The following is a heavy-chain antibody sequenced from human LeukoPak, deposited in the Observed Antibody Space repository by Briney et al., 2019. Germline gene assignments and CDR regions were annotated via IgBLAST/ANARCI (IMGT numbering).Heavy chain of an antibody. Sequence: GGSLRLSCAASGFTFSSYGMHWVRQAPGKGLEWVAVISYDGGNKYYADSVKGRFTISRDNFKNTLYLQMNSLRAEDTAVYYCAKGYMDSSGWYYFDYWGQGTLVTVSS. CDR1: GFTFSSYG. D-gene: IGHD6-19*01. V-gene: IGHV3-30*18. J-gene: IGHJ4*02. CDR2: ISYDGGNK. CDR3: AKGYMDSSGWYYFDY.